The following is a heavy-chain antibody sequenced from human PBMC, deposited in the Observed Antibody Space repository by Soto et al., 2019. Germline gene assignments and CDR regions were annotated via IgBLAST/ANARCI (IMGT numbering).Heavy chain of an antibody. CDR2: TCYSGSP. D-gene: IGHD4-17*01. CDR3: ARHTMTAVPALTS. V-gene: IGHV4-39*01. CDR1: GGSISSLTYN. J-gene: IGHJ5*02. Sequence: QLQLQESGPGLVRPSETLSLTCTVSGGSISSLTYNWGWIRQPPGKGLEWIGNTCYSGSPYYNPALKSRVTISADTSKNQFSLRLRSVTAADTDLYHCARHTMTAVPALTSWGQGTLVTVSS.